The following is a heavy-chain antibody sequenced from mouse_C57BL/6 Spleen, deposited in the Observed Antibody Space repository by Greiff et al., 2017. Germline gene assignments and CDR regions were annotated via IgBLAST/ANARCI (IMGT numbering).Heavy chain of an antibody. Sequence: VQLQQSGPELVKPGASVKISCKASGYAFSSSWMNWVKQRPGKGLEGIGRIYPGDGDTNYNGKFKGKATLTADKSSSTAYMQLSSLTSEDSAVYFCARLDGNYLYFDYWGQGTTLTVSS. J-gene: IGHJ2*01. CDR3: ARLDGNYLYFDY. V-gene: IGHV1-82*01. D-gene: IGHD2-1*01. CDR2: IYPGDGDT. CDR1: GYAFSSSW.